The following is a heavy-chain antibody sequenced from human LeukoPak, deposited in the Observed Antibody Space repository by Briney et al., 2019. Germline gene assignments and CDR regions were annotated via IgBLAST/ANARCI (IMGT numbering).Heavy chain of an antibody. CDR3: ARDVYCSSTSCYPDDY. J-gene: IGHJ4*02. CDR2: IYHSGST. Sequence: SETLSLTCTVSCYSISSGYYWGWIRQPPGKGLEWIGSIYHSGSTYYNPSLKSRVTISVDTSKNQFSLKLSSVTAADTAVYYCARDVYCSSTSCYPDDYWGRGTLVTVSS. D-gene: IGHD2-2*01. CDR1: CYSISSGYY. V-gene: IGHV4-38-2*02.